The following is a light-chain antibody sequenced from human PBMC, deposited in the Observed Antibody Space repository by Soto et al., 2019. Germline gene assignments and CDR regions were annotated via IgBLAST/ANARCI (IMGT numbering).Light chain of an antibody. CDR3: VTWDTSLRTGV. CDR2: GNN. Sequence: QSVLTQPPSVSGAPGQSVTISCTGSSSNIGADYDVHWFQQLPGIAPRLLIYGNNNRPSGVPDRFSGSKSGTSASLAITGLQAEDEADYFCVTWDTSLRTGVIGGGTKLTVL. V-gene: IGLV1-40*01. J-gene: IGLJ3*02. CDR1: SSNIGADYD.